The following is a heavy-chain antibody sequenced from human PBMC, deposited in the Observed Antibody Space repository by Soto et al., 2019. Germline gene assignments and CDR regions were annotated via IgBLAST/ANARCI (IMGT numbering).Heavy chain of an antibody. CDR2: IYPGDSDT. CDR3: ARHDITMVRGVIITDNYFDY. V-gene: IGHV5-51*01. Sequence: DSRKISCTGSGCGYTSYWIVWVPQMPGKGLEWKGIIYPGDSDTRYSPSFQGQVTISADKSISTAYLQWSSLKASDTAMYYCARHDITMVRGVIITDNYFDYWGQGTLVTVSS. CDR1: GCGYTSYW. J-gene: IGHJ4*02. D-gene: IGHD3-10*01.